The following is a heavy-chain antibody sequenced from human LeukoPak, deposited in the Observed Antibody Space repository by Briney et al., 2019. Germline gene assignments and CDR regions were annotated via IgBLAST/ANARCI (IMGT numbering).Heavy chain of an antibody. CDR2: IYYSGST. CDR3: ATSAVAATIDYFDY. D-gene: IGHD6-19*01. CDR1: GGSISSYY. V-gene: IGHV4-59*01. J-gene: IGHJ4*02. Sequence: PSETLSLTCTVSGGSISSYYWSWIRQPPGKGLEWSGYIYYSGSTNYNPSLKSRVTISVDTSKNQFSLKLSSVTAADTAVYYCATSAVAATIDYFDYWGQGTLVTVSS.